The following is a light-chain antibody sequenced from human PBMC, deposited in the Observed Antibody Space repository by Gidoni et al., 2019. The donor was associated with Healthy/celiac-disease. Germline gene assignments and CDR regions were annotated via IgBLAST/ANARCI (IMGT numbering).Light chain of an antibody. CDR1: SSNIGAGYD. CDR2: GTS. J-gene: IGLJ2*01. Sequence: QLFTISCTGSSSNIGAGYDVHWYQQLPGPAPNLLIYGTSNRPSGVPDRFSGSKSGTSAALAITGLQAEDEADYYCQSYDSSLSGHVVFGGGTKLTV. CDR3: QSYDSSLSGHVV. V-gene: IGLV1-40*01.